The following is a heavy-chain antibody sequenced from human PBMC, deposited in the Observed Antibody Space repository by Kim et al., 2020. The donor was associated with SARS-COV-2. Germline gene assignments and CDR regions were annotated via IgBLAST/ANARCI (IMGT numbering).Heavy chain of an antibody. J-gene: IGHJ4*02. D-gene: IGHD5-12*01. Sequence: SVKGRFTISRDNAKNSLYLQMNSLRAEDTALYYCAKDGGDGYNLRGGYFDSWGQGTLVTVSS. V-gene: IGHV3-9*01. CDR3: AKDGGDGYNLRGGYFDS.